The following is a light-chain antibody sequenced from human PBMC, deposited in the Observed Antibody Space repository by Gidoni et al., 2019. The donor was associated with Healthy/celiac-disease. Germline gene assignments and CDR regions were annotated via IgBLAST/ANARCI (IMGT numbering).Light chain of an antibody. V-gene: IGKV3-15*01. CDR1: QSVSSN. CDR2: GAS. J-gene: IGKJ1*01. Sequence: EIVMTQSPAILSVSPGERATLSCRASQSVSSNLAWYQQKPGQAPRLLIYGASTRATEFTLTISSLQSEDFAVYYCQQYNNWPPWTFGQGTKVEIK. CDR3: QQYNNWPPWT.